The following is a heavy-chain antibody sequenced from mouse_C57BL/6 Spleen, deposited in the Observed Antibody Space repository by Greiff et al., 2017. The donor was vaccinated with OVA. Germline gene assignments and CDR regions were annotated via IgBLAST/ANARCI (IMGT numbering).Heavy chain of an antibody. D-gene: IGHD2-4*01. CDR2: IRNKANGYTT. V-gene: IGHV7-3*01. CDR1: GFTFTDYY. J-gene: IGHJ3*01. CDR3: ASHEGVYDYDEVAWFAY. Sequence: EVKLVESGGGLVQPGGSLSLSCAASGFTFTDYYMSWVRQPPGKALEWLGFIRNKANGYTTEYSASVKGRFTISRDNSQSILYLQMNALRAEDSATYYCASHEGVYDYDEVAWFAYWGQGTLVTVSA.